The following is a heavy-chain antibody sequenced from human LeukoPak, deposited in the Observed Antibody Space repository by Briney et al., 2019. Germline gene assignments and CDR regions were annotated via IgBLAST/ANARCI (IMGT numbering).Heavy chain of an antibody. Sequence: PGGSLRLSCAASGFTFSSYAMHWVRQAPGKGLEWVAVISYDGSNKYYADSVKGRFTISRDNSKNTLYLQMNSLRAEDTAVYYCARDHKATYYDFWSGPHYFDYWGQGTLVTVSS. CDR1: GFTFSSYA. J-gene: IGHJ4*02. V-gene: IGHV3-30-3*01. CDR2: ISYDGSNK. CDR3: ARDHKATYYDFWSGPHYFDY. D-gene: IGHD3-3*01.